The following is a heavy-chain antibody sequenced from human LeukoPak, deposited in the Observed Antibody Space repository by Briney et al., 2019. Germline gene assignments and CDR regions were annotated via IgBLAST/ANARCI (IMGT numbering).Heavy chain of an antibody. CDR3: ARDRGYCSGGSCYRWFDP. D-gene: IGHD2-15*01. CDR1: GGSISSDC. J-gene: IGHJ5*02. V-gene: IGHV4-59*01. Sequence: SETLSLTCTVSGGSISSDCWSWIPQPPGKGLEWIGYIYYSGSTNYNPSLKSRVTISVDTYKNQFSLKLSSVTAADTAVYYCARDRGYCSGGSCYRWFDPWGQGTLVTVSS. CDR2: IYYSGST.